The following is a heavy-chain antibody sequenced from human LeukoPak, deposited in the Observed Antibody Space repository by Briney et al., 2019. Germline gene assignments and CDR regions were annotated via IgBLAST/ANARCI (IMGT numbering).Heavy chain of an antibody. J-gene: IGHJ4*02. D-gene: IGHD3-16*01. Sequence: GGSLRLSCAASGFTFSSYWMSWVRQAPGKGLEWVANIKQGGSEKYYVDSVKGRFTISRDNAKNSLYLQMNSLRAEDTAVYYCARDRTRGGAPDYFDYWGQGTLVTVSS. CDR3: ARDRTRGGAPDYFDY. CDR2: IKQGGSEK. V-gene: IGHV3-7*01. CDR1: GFTFSSYW.